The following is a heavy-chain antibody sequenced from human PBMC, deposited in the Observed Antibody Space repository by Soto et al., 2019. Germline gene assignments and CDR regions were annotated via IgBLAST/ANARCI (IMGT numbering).Heavy chain of an antibody. CDR3: AKDRIRQWELPDY. CDR2: ISYDESNK. D-gene: IGHD1-26*01. CDR1: GFTFSSYG. J-gene: IGHJ4*02. V-gene: IGHV3-30*18. Sequence: GGSLRLSCAASGFTFSSYGMHWVRQAPGKGLEWVAVISYDESNKFYADSVKGRFTISRDNSKNTLFLQMNTLTTEDTAIYYCAKDRIRQWELPDYWGQGTLVTVSS.